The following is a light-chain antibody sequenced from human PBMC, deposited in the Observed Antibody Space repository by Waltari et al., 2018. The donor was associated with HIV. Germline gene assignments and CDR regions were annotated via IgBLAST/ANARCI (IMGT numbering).Light chain of an antibody. CDR2: EAS. V-gene: IGKV1-5*03. Sequence: DIHITQSPPTLRVPLGERVTLSSRASQNIGTQLAWYQQRPGKAPTLILYEASTSVNGVPSRFSGSGSGTEFTLTIASLQPDDFAVYCGQQYETCCSFGRGTMLEV. CDR1: QNIGTQ. J-gene: IGKJ2*01. CDR3: QQYETCCS.